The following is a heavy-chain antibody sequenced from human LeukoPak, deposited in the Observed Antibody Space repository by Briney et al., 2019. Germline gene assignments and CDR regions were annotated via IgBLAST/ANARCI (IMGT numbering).Heavy chain of an antibody. CDR2: ISAYNGNT. V-gene: IGHV1-18*01. Sequence: ASVKVSCKASGYTFTSYGISWVRQAPGQGLEWMGWISAYNGNTNYAQKLPGRVTMTTDTSTSTAYMELRSLRSDDTAVYYCARDVDYYDILTGYDRGNRFDPWGQGTLVTVSS. CDR3: ARDVDYYDILTGYDRGNRFDP. CDR1: GYTFTSYG. J-gene: IGHJ5*02. D-gene: IGHD3-9*01.